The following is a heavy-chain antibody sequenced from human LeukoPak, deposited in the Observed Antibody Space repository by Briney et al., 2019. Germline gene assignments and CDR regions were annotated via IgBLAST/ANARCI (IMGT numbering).Heavy chain of an antibody. CDR2: IYYSGST. CDR1: GGSISSGDYY. Sequence: SQTLSLTCTVSGGSISSGDYYWSWLRQPPGKGLEWVGYIYYSGSTYYNPSLKSRVTISVDTSKNQFSLKLSSVTAADTAVYYCARDPLIDSSGYPYWGQGTLVTVSS. D-gene: IGHD3-22*01. CDR3: ARDPLIDSSGYPY. V-gene: IGHV4-30-4*01. J-gene: IGHJ4*02.